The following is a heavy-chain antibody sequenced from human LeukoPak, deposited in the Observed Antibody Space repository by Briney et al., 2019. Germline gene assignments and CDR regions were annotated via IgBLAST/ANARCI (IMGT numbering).Heavy chain of an antibody. Sequence: PSETLSLTCTVSGGSISSYYWSWIRQPAGKGLEWIGRICTSGSTNYNPSLKSRVTMSVDTSKNQFSLKLSSVTAADTAVYYCARDGCSSTSCYWYYYYYMDVWGKGTTVTVSS. V-gene: IGHV4-4*07. D-gene: IGHD2-2*01. CDR2: ICTSGST. J-gene: IGHJ6*03. CDR3: ARDGCSSTSCYWYYYYYMDV. CDR1: GGSISSYY.